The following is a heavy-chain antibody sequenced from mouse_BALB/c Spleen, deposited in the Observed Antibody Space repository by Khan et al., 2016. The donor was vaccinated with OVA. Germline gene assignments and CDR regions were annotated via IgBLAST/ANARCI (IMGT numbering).Heavy chain of an antibody. Sequence: QVQLKESGPGLVQPSQSLSITCTVSGFSLTNYGVHWIRQSPGRGLEWLGLIWRVGNTAYNAAFISSLTISKDNTKTQVFFQLNSLQVDDTAISYCARERSVDYDMDYWGQGITVTVSS. V-gene: IGHV2-2*01. CDR1: GFSLTNYG. J-gene: IGHJ4*01. CDR3: ARERSVDYDMDY. CDR2: IWRVGNT.